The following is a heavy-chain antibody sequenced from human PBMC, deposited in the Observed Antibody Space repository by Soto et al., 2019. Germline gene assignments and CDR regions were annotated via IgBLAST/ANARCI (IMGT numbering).Heavy chain of an antibody. V-gene: IGHV3-21*01. CDR2: ITTSSSFR. CDR3: ARDLGVALATLTLDY. Sequence: GGSLRLSCAASGFTFSNAWMNWVRQAPGKGPEWVADITTSSSFRFYADSVKGRFTISRDDAKNSLYLQMDSLRAEDTGVYYCARDLGVALATLTLDYWGQGTLVTASS. CDR1: GFTFSNAW. D-gene: IGHD2-15*01. J-gene: IGHJ4*02.